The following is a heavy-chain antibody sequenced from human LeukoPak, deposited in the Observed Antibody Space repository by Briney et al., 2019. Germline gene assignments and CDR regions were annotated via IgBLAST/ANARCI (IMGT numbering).Heavy chain of an antibody. CDR2: ISAYNGNT. D-gene: IGHD3-3*01. CDR3: ARDAHYDFWSGYLPFDY. CDR1: GYTFTSYG. V-gene: IGHV1-18*01. J-gene: IGHJ4*02. Sequence: ASVKASCKASGYTFTSYGISWVRQAPGQGLEWMGWISAYNGNTNYAQKLQGRVTMATDTSTSTAYMELRSLRSDDTAVYYCARDAHYDFWSGYLPFDYWGQGTLVTVSS.